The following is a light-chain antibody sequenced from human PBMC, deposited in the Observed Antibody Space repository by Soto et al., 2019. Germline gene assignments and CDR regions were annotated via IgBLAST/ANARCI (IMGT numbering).Light chain of an antibody. CDR2: GDS. CDR3: QSFDSSLGGSVV. V-gene: IGLV1-40*01. CDR1: SSNIGAGYD. J-gene: IGLJ2*01. Sequence: QLVLTQPPSVSGAPGQRVTISCSGSSSNIGAGYDVHWYQQLPGTAPKLLIYGDSTRPSGVPDRFSDSKSGTSASLAITGLQAEDEADYYCQSFDSSLGGSVVFGGGTKLTVL.